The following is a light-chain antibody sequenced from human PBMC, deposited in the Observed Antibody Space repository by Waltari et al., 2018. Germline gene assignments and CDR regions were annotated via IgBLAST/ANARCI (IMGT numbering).Light chain of an antibody. J-gene: IGKJ2*03. Sequence: DIQMTQSPSSLSASVGDRVTVTCRASQAINKELSWYQQKPGKAPILLIYAASSLQTGVSSRFSGSGSGTDFTLTISSLQPEDVATYYCQHDYTTPYSFDQGTKVEIK. CDR2: AAS. CDR3: QHDYTTPYS. V-gene: IGKV1-27*01. CDR1: QAINKE.